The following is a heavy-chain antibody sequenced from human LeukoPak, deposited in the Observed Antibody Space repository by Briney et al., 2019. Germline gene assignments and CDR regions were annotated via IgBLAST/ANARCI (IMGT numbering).Heavy chain of an antibody. Sequence: PGGSLRLSCAASEFTFDDYAMHWVRQAPGKGLEGVSGISWNSGSIGYADSVKGRFTISRDNAKNSLYLQMNSLRAEDTALYYCAKDLSYDSSGYDYWGQGTLVTVSS. CDR2: ISWNSGSI. D-gene: IGHD3-22*01. J-gene: IGHJ4*02. CDR3: AKDLSYDSSGYDY. CDR1: EFTFDDYA. V-gene: IGHV3-9*01.